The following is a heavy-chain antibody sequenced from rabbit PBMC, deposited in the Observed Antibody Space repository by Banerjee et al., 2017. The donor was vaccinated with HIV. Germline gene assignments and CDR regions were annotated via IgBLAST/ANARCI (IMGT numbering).Heavy chain of an antibody. V-gene: IGHV1S7*01. D-gene: IGHD4-2*01. CDR1: EFDLSRYY. Sequence: QLKETGGGLVQPGGSLKLSCKASEFDLSRYYMSWVRQAPGKGLEWIGYIDPVFTSTYASWVNGRFTISSHNAQNTLYLQLNSLTAADTATYFCARDYGGSGDGRITFNLWGPGTLVTVS. CDR3: ARDYGGSGDGRITFNL. J-gene: IGHJ4*01. CDR2: IDPVFTST.